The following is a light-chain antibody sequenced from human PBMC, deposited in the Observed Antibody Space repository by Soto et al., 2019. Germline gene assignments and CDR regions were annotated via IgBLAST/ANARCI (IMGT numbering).Light chain of an antibody. CDR3: CSYAHTSRV. CDR2: DVN. CDR1: SGDIGAYNY. Sequence: QSALTQPRSVSGSPGQSVTFSCTGTSGDIGAYNYVSWYQFHPGKAPKMIIYDVNKRPSGVPDRFSGSKSGNTASLTISWLQAEDVADYYCCSYAHTSRVFGGGTQLTVL. J-gene: IGLJ3*02. V-gene: IGLV2-11*01.